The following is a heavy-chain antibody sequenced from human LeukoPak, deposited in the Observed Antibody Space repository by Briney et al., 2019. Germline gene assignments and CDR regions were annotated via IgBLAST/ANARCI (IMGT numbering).Heavy chain of an antibody. CDR3: AKEDLAVDTDTDCCF. CDR1: GFTFSSYA. J-gene: IGHJ4*02. D-gene: IGHD5-18*01. Sequence: GGSLRLSCAASGFTFSSYAISWVRQAPGKGLEWVSAISGSGGSTYYADSVKGRSTISRDNSKNTLYLQMNSLRAEDTAVYYCAKEDLAVDTDTDCCFWGQGTLVTVSS. CDR2: ISGSGGST. V-gene: IGHV3-23*01.